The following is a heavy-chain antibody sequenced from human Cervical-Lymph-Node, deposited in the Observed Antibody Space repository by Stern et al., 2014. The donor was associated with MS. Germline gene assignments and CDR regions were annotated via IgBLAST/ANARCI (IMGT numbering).Heavy chain of an antibody. CDR3: ARVITFYYGSAVRYYGMDV. J-gene: IGHJ6*02. D-gene: IGHD3-10*01. CDR2: ILPIISTA. Sequence: VQLLQSGGEVTKPGSSVKVSCKASGDTFSNYGINWVRQAPGQGLEWMGGILPIISTADYGKKFKGRVTITADKSPRTLFIAIRSLRSEDTGVYFCARVITFYYGSAVRYYGMDVWGQGATVTVSS. V-gene: IGHV1-69*06. CDR1: GDTFSNYG.